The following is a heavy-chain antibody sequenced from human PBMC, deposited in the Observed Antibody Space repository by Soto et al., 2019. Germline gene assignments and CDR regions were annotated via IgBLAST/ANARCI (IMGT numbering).Heavy chain of an antibody. J-gene: IGHJ4*02. D-gene: IGHD4-17*01. CDR2: IYPSDSDT. CDR3: ARPANTVADHFDL. Sequence: WIRQPPGKGLEWMGIIYPSDSDTRYSPSFQGQVTISADQSINTAYLQWDSLKASDTAIYYCARPANTVADHFDLWGQGTPVTVS. V-gene: IGHV5-51*01.